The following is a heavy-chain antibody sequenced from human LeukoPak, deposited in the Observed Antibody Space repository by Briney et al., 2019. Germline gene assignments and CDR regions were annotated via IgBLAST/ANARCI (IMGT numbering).Heavy chain of an antibody. CDR1: GFTSSSYG. CDR3: AKDDSSSLDAFDI. Sequence: GRSLRLSCAASGFTSSSYGMHWVRQAPGKGLEWVAVIWYDGSNKYYADFVKGRFTISRDNSKSTLYLQMNSLRAEDTAVYYCAKDDSSSLDAFDIWGQGTMVTVSS. CDR2: IWYDGSNK. D-gene: IGHD6-13*01. J-gene: IGHJ3*02. V-gene: IGHV3-33*06.